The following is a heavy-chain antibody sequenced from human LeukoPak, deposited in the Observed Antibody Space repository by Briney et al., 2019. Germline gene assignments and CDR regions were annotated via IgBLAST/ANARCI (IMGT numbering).Heavy chain of an antibody. CDR1: GYTFTRYY. Sequence: EASVTVSFTASGYTFTRYYMHWVRQAPGQGLEWMGIINPSGGNTNYAQKFQGRVTMTRDMSTSTAYMELSRLRSDDTAVYYCARWNDADIRFDPWGQGTLVTVSS. CDR3: ARWNDADIRFDP. J-gene: IGHJ5*02. D-gene: IGHD1-1*01. CDR2: INPSGGNT. V-gene: IGHV1-46*01.